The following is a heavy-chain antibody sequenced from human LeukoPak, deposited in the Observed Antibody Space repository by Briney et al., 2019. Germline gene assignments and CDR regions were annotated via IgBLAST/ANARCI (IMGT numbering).Heavy chain of an antibody. J-gene: IGHJ4*02. Sequence: SETLSLTCTVSGGSISSSSYYWGWIRQPPGKGLEWIGSIYYSGSTYYNPSLKSRVTISVGTSKNQFSLKLSSVTAADTAVYYCASAAYCGGDCYFFDYWGQGTLVTVSS. CDR2: IYYSGST. CDR1: GGSISSSSYY. D-gene: IGHD2-21*02. CDR3: ASAAYCGGDCYFFDY. V-gene: IGHV4-39*01.